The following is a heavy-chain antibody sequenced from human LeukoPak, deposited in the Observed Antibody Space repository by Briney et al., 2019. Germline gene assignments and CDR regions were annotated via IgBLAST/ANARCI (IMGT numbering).Heavy chain of an antibody. D-gene: IGHD4-17*01. CDR1: GGSFSGYY. CDR2: INHSGST. V-gene: IGHV4-34*01. Sequence: SETLSLTCAVYGGSFSGYYWRWIRQPPGKGVEWIGEINHSGSTNYNPSLKSRVTISVDTSKNQFSLKLSSVTAADTAVYYCGRTTTVTSRDWFDPWGQGTLVTVSS. CDR3: GRTTTVTSRDWFDP. J-gene: IGHJ5*02.